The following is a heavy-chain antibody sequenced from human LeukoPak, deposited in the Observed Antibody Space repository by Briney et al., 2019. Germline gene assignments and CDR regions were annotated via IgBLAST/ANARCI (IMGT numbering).Heavy chain of an antibody. CDR3: ATSAAGLNY. CDR1: GFTFTSYW. Sequence: GGSLRLSCAASGFTFTSYWMAWVRQAPGKGLEWVANIKPGGSDHYYVDSVKGRFTISRDNAKNSLYLLMNSLRTEDTAVYYCATSAAGLNYWGQGTLVTVSS. V-gene: IGHV3-7*01. D-gene: IGHD6-13*01. J-gene: IGHJ4*02. CDR2: IKPGGSDH.